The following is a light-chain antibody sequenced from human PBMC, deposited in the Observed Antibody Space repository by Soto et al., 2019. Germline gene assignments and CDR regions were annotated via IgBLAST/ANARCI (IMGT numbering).Light chain of an antibody. J-gene: IGKJ1*01. CDR1: QSISSY. CDR3: QQRYSTPRT. V-gene: IGKV1-39*01. CDR2: AAS. Sequence: DIQMTQSPSSLSASVGDRVTITCRASQSISSYLNWYQQKPGKAPKLLIYAASSLQGGVPSRFSGSGSGTDFTLTISSLQPEDFATYYCQQRYSTPRTFGQATKVDIK.